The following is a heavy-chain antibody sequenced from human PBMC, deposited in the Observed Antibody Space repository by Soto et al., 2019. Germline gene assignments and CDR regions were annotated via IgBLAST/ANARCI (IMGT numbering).Heavy chain of an antibody. Sequence: GASVKVSCKASGYTFISYLIHWMRQAPGQGLEWMGWISAYNGNTNYAQKLQGRVTMTTDTSTSTAYMELRSLRSDDTAVYYCARVPRKLEYQLSLYYFDYWGQGTLVTVSS. CDR3: ARVPRKLEYQLSLYYFDY. CDR1: GYTFISYL. J-gene: IGHJ4*02. CDR2: ISAYNGNT. V-gene: IGHV1-18*04. D-gene: IGHD2-2*01.